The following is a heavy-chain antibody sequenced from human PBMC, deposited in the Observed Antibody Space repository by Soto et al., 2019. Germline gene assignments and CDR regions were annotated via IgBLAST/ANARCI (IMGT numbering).Heavy chain of an antibody. D-gene: IGHD3-3*01. CDR3: ARGYYDFWSGYRDYYYYGMDV. Sequence: PSETLSLTCAVYGGSFSGYYWSWIRQPPGKGLEWIGEINHSGSTNYNPSLKSRVTISVDTSKNQFSLKLSSVTAADTAMYYCARGYYDFWSGYRDYYYYGMDVWGQGTTVTVSS. J-gene: IGHJ6*02. CDR2: INHSGST. CDR1: GGSFSGYY. V-gene: IGHV4-34*01.